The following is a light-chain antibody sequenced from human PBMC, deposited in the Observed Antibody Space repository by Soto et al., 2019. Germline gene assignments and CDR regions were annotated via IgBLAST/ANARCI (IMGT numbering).Light chain of an antibody. CDR2: SNS. J-gene: IGLJ2*01. Sequence: QSVLTQPPSASATPGQTVTISCSGSDSNIGSKYVYWYQQLPGTAPKLLMYSNSQRPSGVPDRFSGSKSDTSASLAINGLRSEDEADYYCAAWDSSLGGPAFGGGTKVTVL. CDR1: DSNIGSKY. V-gene: IGLV1-47*02. CDR3: AAWDSSLGGPA.